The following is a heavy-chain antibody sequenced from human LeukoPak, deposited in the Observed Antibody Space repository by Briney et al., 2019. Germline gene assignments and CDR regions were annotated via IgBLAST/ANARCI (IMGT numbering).Heavy chain of an antibody. D-gene: IGHD3-16*02. J-gene: IGHJ4*02. CDR1: GGTFSSYA. V-gene: IGHV1-8*02. Sequence: AASVKVSCKASGGTFSSYAINWVRQATGQGLEWMGWMNPNSGNTGYAQKFQGRVAMTRNTSISTAYMELSSLRSEDTAVYYCARAEMDYVWGSYRSDWGQGTLVTVSS. CDR2: MNPNSGNT. CDR3: ARAEMDYVWGSYRSD.